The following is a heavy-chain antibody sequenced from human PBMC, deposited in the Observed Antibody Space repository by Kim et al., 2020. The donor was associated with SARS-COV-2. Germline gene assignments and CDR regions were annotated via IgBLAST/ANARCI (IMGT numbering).Heavy chain of an antibody. CDR2: VYFSGGT. V-gene: IGHV4-39*01. Sequence: SETLSLTCTVSGASITSTNFYGGWIRQPPGKGLEWIGGVYFSGGTYYNPSLTGRVTISVDTSKNQVSLKLNSVTAADSALYSCARHRERGSFSAGACDIWGQGTMVTVSS. D-gene: IGHD1-1*01. CDR3: ARHRERGSFSAGACDI. CDR1: GASITSTNFY. J-gene: IGHJ3*02.